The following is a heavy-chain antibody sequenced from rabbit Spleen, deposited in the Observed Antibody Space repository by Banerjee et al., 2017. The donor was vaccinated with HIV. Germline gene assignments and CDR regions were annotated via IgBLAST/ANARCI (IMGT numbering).Heavy chain of an antibody. CDR3: ARNYVNAFDP. V-gene: IGHV1S45*01. Sequence: LEESGGGLVKPGGTLTLTCTVSGFSLSSNWICWVRQAPGKGLEWIACIDTSDGDTDYANWPKGRFTISKTSSTTVTLQMTSLTAADTATYFCARNYVNAFDPWGPGTLVTV. CDR2: IDTSDGDT. J-gene: IGHJ2*01. D-gene: IGHD1-1*01. CDR1: GFSLSSNW.